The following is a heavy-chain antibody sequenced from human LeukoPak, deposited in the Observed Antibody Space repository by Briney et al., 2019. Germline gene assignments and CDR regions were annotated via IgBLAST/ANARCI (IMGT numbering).Heavy chain of an antibody. CDR3: ASAVRVDYFDY. V-gene: IGHV3-74*01. Sequence: GGSLRLSCAASGFTFSSYWMHWVRQAPGKGLVWVSRINSDGSSTSYADSVKGRFTISRDNAKNSLYLQMNSLRAEDTAVYYCASAVRVDYFDYWGQGTLVTVSS. J-gene: IGHJ4*02. CDR1: GFTFSSYW. D-gene: IGHD3-10*01. CDR2: INSDGSST.